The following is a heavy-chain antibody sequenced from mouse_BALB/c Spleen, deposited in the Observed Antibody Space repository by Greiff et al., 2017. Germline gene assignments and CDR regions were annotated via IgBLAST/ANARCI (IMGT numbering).Heavy chain of an antibody. CDR2: IRLKSDNYAT. CDR1: GFTFSSYW. V-gene: IGHV6-3*01. CDR3: TGTYYGHFDY. Sequence: EVKLVESGGGLVQPGGSMKLSCVASGFTFSSYWMSWVRQSPEKGLEWVAEIRLKSDNYATHYAESVKGKFTISRDDSKSRLYLQMNSLRAEDTGIYYCTGTYYGHFDYWGQGTTLTVSS. D-gene: IGHD2-10*01. J-gene: IGHJ2*01.